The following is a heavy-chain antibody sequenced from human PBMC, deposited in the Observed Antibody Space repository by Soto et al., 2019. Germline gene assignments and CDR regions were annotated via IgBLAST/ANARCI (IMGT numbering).Heavy chain of an antibody. CDR2: IWYDGSNK. V-gene: IGHV3-33*01. J-gene: IGHJ6*02. CDR1: GFTFSSYG. CDR3: ARDQRDGYTGGRYYYYGMDV. D-gene: IGHD5-12*01. Sequence: GGSLRLSCAASGFTFSSYGMHWVRQAPGKGLEWVAVIWYDGSNKYYADSVKGRFTISRDNSKNTLYLQMNSLRAEDTAVYYCARDQRDGYTGGRYYYYGMDVWGQGTTVTVSS.